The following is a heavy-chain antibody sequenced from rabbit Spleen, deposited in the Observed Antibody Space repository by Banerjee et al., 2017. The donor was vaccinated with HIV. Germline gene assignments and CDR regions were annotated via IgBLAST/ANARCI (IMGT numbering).Heavy chain of an antibody. V-gene: IGHV1S47*01. CDR2: IYPSFGVT. Sequence: ELVESGGGLVQAGESLKLSCKASGIDFSSYAMIWVRQAPGKGLEWIAYIYPSFGVTNYANSVKGRFTISSDSAQNTVFLQMTSLTAADTATYFCARDTTTNVFGYGYGFSLWGPGTLVTVS. D-gene: IGHD3-1*01. CDR1: GIDFSSYA. J-gene: IGHJ4*01. CDR3: ARDTTTNVFGYGYGFSL.